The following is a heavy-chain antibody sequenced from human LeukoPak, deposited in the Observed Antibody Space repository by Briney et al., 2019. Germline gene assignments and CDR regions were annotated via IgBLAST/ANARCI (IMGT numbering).Heavy chain of an antibody. D-gene: IGHD3-10*01. CDR3: ACGTPLPYY. CDR2: INPNSGGT. J-gene: IGHJ4*02. V-gene: IGHV1-2*02. CDR1: GGTFSSYA. Sequence: ASVKVSCKASGGTFSSYAISWVRQAPGQGLEWVGWINPNSGGTNYAQEFQGRVTMTRDTSISTAYMELSRLRSDDTAVYYCACGTPLPYYWGQGTLVTVSS.